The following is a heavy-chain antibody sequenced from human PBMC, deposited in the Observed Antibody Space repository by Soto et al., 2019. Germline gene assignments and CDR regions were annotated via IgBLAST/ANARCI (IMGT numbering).Heavy chain of an antibody. CDR2: ISYDGSNK. CDR3: AKTRIAVAGLLFDY. V-gene: IGHV3-30*18. J-gene: IGHJ4*02. CDR1: GFTFSSYC. D-gene: IGHD6-19*01. Sequence: GGSLRLSCAASGFTFSSYCMHWVRQAPGKGLEWVAVISYDGSNKYYADSVKGRFTISRDNSKNTLYLQMNSLRAEDTAVYYCAKTRIAVAGLLFDYWGQGTLVTVSS.